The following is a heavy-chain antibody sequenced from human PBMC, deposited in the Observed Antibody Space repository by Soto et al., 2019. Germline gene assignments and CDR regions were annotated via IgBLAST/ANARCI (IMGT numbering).Heavy chain of an antibody. CDR1: GFTFGSYA. Sequence: PGGSLRLSCAASGFTFGSYAMHWVRQAPGKGLEWVAVISYDGSNKYYADSVKGRSTISRDNSKNTLYLQMNSLRAEDTAVYYCARDPDSSGYYVFDYWGQGTLVTVSS. J-gene: IGHJ4*02. V-gene: IGHV3-30-3*01. CDR3: ARDPDSSGYYVFDY. CDR2: ISYDGSNK. D-gene: IGHD3-22*01.